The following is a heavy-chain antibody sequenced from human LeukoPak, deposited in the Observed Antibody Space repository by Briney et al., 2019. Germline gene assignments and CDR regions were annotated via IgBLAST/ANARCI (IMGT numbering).Heavy chain of an antibody. D-gene: IGHD1-1*01. CDR1: GYSFTSYW. Sequence: GESLKISCKGSGYSFTSYWIGWVRQMPGKGLEWMGIIYPGDSDTRYSPSFQGQVTISADKSFSTAYLQWSSLKASDTAMYYCARVTTGTTYGDYYYGMDVWGQGTTVTVSS. CDR3: ARVTTGTTYGDYYYGMDV. V-gene: IGHV5-51*01. CDR2: IYPGDSDT. J-gene: IGHJ6*02.